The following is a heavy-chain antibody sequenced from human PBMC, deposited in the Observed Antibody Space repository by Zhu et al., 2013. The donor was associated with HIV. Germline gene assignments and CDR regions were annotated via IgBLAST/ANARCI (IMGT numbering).Heavy chain of an antibody. Sequence: QVQLVQSGAEVKKPGASVKVSCKASGYTFYSYAISWVRQAPGQGLEWMGWISAYNGNTKYAQKFQGRVTMTTDTSTSTAYMELRSLRSDDTAVYYCARDLYSTSSRPFDIWGQGTMVTVSS. CDR2: ISAYNGNT. CDR3: ARDLYSTSSRPFDI. D-gene: IGHD6-6*01. J-gene: IGHJ3*02. CDR1: GYTFYSYA. V-gene: IGHV1-18*01.